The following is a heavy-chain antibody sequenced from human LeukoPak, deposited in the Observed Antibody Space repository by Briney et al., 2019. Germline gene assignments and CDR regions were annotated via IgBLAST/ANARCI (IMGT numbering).Heavy chain of an antibody. Sequence: GGSLRLSCAASGFTFSSYGMHWVRQAPGKGLEWVAVISYDGSNKYYADSVKGRFTISRDNSENTLYLQMNSLRAEDTAVYYCAKDGDYGLGYWGQGTLVTVSS. J-gene: IGHJ4*02. D-gene: IGHD4-17*01. CDR2: ISYDGSNK. CDR3: AKDGDYGLGY. CDR1: GFTFSSYG. V-gene: IGHV3-30*18.